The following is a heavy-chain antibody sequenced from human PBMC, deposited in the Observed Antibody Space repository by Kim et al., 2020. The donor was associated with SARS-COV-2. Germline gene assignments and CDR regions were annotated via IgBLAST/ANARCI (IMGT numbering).Heavy chain of an antibody. Sequence: SETLSLTCTVSGGSISSYYWSWIRQPPRTGLEWIGYVYYSGSTNYNPSLKSRVTISVDTSKNQFSLKLSSVTAADTAVDYCAREELGEGRDVWGRGTTVTVS. D-gene: IGHD7-27*01. CDR2: VYYSGST. V-gene: IGHV4-59*01. CDR3: AREELGEGRDV. J-gene: IGHJ6*02. CDR1: GGSISSYY.